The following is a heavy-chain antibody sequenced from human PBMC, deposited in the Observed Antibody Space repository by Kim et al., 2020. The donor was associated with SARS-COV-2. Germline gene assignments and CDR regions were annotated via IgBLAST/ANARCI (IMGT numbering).Heavy chain of an antibody. CDR3: ARDQKGGSSGWYIDY. V-gene: IGHV3-33*01. Sequence: GGSLRLSCAASGFTFSSYGMHWVRQAPGKGLEWVAVIWYDGSNKYYADSVKGRFTISRDNSKNTLYLQMNSLRAEDTAVYYCARDQKGGSSGWYIDYWGQGTLVTVSS. CDR2: IWYDGSNK. D-gene: IGHD6-19*01. CDR1: GFTFSSYG. J-gene: IGHJ4*02.